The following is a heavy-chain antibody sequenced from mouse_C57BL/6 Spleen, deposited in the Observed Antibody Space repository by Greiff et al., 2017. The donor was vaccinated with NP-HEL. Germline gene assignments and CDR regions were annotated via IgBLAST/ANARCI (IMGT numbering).Heavy chain of an antibody. V-gene: IGHV3-2*02. CDR3: ARTARIKY. J-gene: IGHJ2*01. CDR2: ISYSGST. Sequence: DVKLQESGPGLVKPSQSLSLTCTVTGYSITSGYGWNWIRRFPGNKLEWMGYISYSGSTNYNPSLKSRISITRDTSKNQFFLQLNSVTTEDTATYYCARTARIKYWGQGTTLTVSS. CDR1: GYSITSGYG. D-gene: IGHD1-2*01.